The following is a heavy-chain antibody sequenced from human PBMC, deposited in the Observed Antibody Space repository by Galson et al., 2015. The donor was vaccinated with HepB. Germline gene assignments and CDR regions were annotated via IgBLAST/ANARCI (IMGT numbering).Heavy chain of an antibody. V-gene: IGHV5-51*01. D-gene: IGHD2-2*02. CDR2: IYPGDSDT. CDR1: GYSFTSYW. J-gene: IGHJ5*02. Sequence: QSGAEVKKPGESLKISCKGSGYSFTSYWVAWVRQKPGKGLEWMGIIYPGDSDTRYSPSFQGQVTISADKSTSTAYLQWNSLKASDTAMYYCARMGDIVVVAVAIQDGWFDPWGQGTLVTVSS. CDR3: ARMGDIVVVAVAIQDGWFDP.